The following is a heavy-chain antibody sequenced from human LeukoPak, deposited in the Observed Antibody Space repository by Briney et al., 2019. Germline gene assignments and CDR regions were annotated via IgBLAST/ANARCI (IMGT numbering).Heavy chain of an antibody. D-gene: IGHD3-22*01. J-gene: IGHJ4*02. CDR3: ARDRGRRYYYDSSGYYYV. CDR2: ISAYNGNT. Sequence: GASVTVSCKASGYTFTSYGISWGRQAPGPGLEWMGWISAYNGNTNYAQKLQGRVTMTTATSTSTAYLELRSLRSDDTAVYYCARDRGRRYYYDSSGYYYVWGQGTLVTVSS. V-gene: IGHV1-18*01. CDR1: GYTFTSYG.